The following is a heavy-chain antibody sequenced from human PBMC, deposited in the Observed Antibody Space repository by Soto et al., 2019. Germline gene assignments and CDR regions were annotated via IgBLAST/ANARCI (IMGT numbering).Heavy chain of an antibody. CDR3: ARDHDSSGWGHDACDI. CDR2: IWYDGSNK. Sequence: QVQLVESGGGVVQPGRSLRLSCAASGFTFSSYGMHWVRQAPGKGLEWVAVIWYDGSNKYYADSVKGRFTISRDNSKNTLYLQMNSLRAEDTAVYYCARDHDSSGWGHDACDIWGQGTMVTVSS. V-gene: IGHV3-33*01. J-gene: IGHJ3*02. CDR1: GFTFSSYG. D-gene: IGHD3-22*01.